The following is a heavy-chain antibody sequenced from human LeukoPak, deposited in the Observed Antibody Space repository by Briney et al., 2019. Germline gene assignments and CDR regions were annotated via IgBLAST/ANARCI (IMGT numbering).Heavy chain of an antibody. D-gene: IGHD3-16*02. CDR2: ISAYNGNT. J-gene: IGHJ4*02. Sequence: ASVKVSCKASGYTFTSYGISWVRQAPGQGLEWMGWISAYNGNTNYAQKLQGRVTMTTDTSTSTAYMELRSLRSDDTAVYYCARGIGDYVWGSYRYTHFDYWGQGTLVTVSS. CDR3: ARGIGDYVWGSYRYTHFDY. V-gene: IGHV1-18*01. CDR1: GYTFTSYG.